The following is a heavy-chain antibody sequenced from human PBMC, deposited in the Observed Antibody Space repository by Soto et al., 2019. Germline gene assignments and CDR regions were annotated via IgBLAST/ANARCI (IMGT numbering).Heavy chain of an antibody. J-gene: IGHJ4*02. Sequence: SETLSLTCTVSGVSISSGDYYWSWIRQTPGKGLEWIGYIYYSGNSNYNPSLKSRLTISRDTSKNQFSLRLASVTAADTAVYYCARTLPNRQLFDSWSQGTLVTVSS. CDR2: IYYSGNS. CDR3: ARTLPNRQLFDS. CDR1: GVSISSGDYY. D-gene: IGHD1-1*01. V-gene: IGHV4-30-4*01.